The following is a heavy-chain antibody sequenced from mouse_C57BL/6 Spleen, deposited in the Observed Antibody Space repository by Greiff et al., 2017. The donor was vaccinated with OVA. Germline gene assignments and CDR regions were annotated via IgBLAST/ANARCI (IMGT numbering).Heavy chain of an antibody. J-gene: IGHJ3*01. CDR3: ARGGYDYLAY. CDR1: GYSITSGYY. D-gene: IGHD2-4*01. Sequence: DVKLVESGPGLVKPSQSLSLTCSVTGYSITSGYYWNWIRQFPGNKLEWMGYISYDGSNNYNPSLKNRISITRDTSKNQFFLKLNSVTTEDTATYYCARGGYDYLAYWGQGTLVTVSA. CDR2: ISYDGSN. V-gene: IGHV3-6*01.